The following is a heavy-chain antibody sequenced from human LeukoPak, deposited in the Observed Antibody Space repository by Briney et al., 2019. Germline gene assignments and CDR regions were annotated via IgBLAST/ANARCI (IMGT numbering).Heavy chain of an antibody. V-gene: IGHV3-48*01. CDR1: GFTFSSYS. CDR2: ISSSSSTI. D-gene: IGHD6-6*01. Sequence: PGGSLRLSCAASGFTFSSYSMNWVRQAPGKGLEWVSYISSSSSTIYYADSVKGRFTISRDNSKNTLYLQMNSLRAEDTAVYYCAKVSGAPEQLDYITTRGYYMDVWGKGTTVTVSS. J-gene: IGHJ6*03. CDR3: AKVSGAPEQLDYITTRGYYMDV.